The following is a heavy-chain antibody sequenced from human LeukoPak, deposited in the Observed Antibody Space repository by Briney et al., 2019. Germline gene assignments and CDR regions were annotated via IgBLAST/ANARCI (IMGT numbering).Heavy chain of an antibody. D-gene: IGHD2-2*03. CDR1: GGTFSSYA. V-gene: IGHV1-69*01. CDR2: IIPIFGTA. Sequence: SVKVSCKASGGTFSSYAISWVRQAPGQGLEWMGGIIPIFGTANYAQKFQGRVTITADESTSTAYMELSSLRSEDTAVYYCASRYPLGIVVVPAAANGYYYYGMDVWGQGTTVIVSS. J-gene: IGHJ6*02. CDR3: ASRYPLGIVVVPAAANGYYYYGMDV.